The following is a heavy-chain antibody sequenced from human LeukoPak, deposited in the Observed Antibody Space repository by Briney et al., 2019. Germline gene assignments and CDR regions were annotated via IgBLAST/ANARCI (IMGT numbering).Heavy chain of an antibody. CDR1: GLTVSSNY. V-gene: IGHV3-53*04. J-gene: IGHJ4*02. Sequence: GGSLRLSCAASGLTVSSNYITWVRQPPGKGLEWVSVLHAAGGTYYADSVRGRFTISRHISKNTVYLQMNSLRAEDTAVYYCAREGYDSSGYPRLLDYWGQGTLVTVSS. CDR2: LHAAGGT. D-gene: IGHD3-22*01. CDR3: AREGYDSSGYPRLLDY.